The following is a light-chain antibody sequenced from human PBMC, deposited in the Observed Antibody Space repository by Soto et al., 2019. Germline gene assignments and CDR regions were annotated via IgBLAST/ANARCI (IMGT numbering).Light chain of an antibody. V-gene: IGLV2-14*01. CDR3: SSYTSSSTWV. CDR1: SSDVGGYKH. CDR2: EVS. Sequence: QSVLTQPASVSGSPGQSITISCTGTSSDVGGYKHVSWYQQHPGKAPKLMIYEVSNWPSGVSNRFSGSKSGNTASLTISGLQAEDEADYYCSSYTSSSTWVFGGGTKLTVL. J-gene: IGLJ3*02.